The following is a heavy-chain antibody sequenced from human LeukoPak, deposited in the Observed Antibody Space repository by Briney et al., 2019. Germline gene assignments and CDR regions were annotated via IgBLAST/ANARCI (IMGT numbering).Heavy chain of an antibody. J-gene: IGHJ6*02. CDR3: AKGGADIAVAGRRYYYYYYGMDV. V-gene: IGHV3-33*06. D-gene: IGHD6-19*01. Sequence: GGSLRLSCAASGFTFSSYGMHWVRQAPGKGLEWVAVIWYDVSNKYYADSVKGRFTISRDNSKNTLYLQMNSLRAEDTAVYYCAKGGADIAVAGRRYYYYYYGMDVWGQGTTVTVSS. CDR1: GFTFSSYG. CDR2: IWYDVSNK.